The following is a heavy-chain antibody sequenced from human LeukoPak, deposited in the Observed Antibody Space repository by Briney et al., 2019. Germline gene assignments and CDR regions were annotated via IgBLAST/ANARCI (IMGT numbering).Heavy chain of an antibody. D-gene: IGHD6-13*01. CDR2: INPSGGST. Sequence: ASVKVSCKASGYTFTSYYMHWVRQAPGQGLEWMGIINPSGGSTSYAQKFQGRVIMTRDTSTSTVYMELSSLRSEDTAVYYCARIDYSAAGPGYFAYWGQGTLVTVSS. J-gene: IGHJ4*02. CDR3: ARIDYSAAGPGYFAY. CDR1: GYTFTSYY. V-gene: IGHV1-46*01.